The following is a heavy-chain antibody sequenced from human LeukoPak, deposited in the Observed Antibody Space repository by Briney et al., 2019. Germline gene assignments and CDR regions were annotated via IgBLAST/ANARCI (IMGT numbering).Heavy chain of an antibody. CDR2: IYSGGST. V-gene: IGHV3-66*01. CDR3: ARWNGGDSVGGLDV. D-gene: IGHD2-21*02. Sequence: GGSLRLSCAASGFTVSSNYMSWVRQAPGKGLEWVSIIYSGGSTYYADSVKGRFTISRDNSKDTLDLQMNSLRAEDTALYYCARWNGGDSVGGLDVWGQGTTVTVSS. J-gene: IGHJ6*02. CDR1: GFTVSSNY.